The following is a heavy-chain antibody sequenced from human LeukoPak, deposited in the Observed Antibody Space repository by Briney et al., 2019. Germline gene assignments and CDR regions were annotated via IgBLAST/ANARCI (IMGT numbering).Heavy chain of an antibody. CDR3: AKDAEYSSSGYDIQH. D-gene: IGHD6-13*01. CDR1: GFTFSNHA. J-gene: IGHJ1*01. CDR2: ISGSSGST. Sequence: QPGGSLRLSCVASGFTFSNHAVSWVRQAPGKGLEWVSVISGSSGSTYYADSVKGRFTLSRDNSKKTLYLQVNSLRAEETAVYYCAKDAEYSSSGYDIQHWGQGTLVTVSS. V-gene: IGHV3-23*01.